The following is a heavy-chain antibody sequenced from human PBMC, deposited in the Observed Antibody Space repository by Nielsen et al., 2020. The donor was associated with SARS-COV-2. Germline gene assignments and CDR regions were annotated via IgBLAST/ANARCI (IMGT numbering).Heavy chain of an antibody. CDR1: GFTFSDYY. CDR2: ISSSGSTI. D-gene: IGHD2-21*01. Sequence: GESLKISCATSGFTFSDYYMSWIRPAPGKGVGWVSYISSSGSTIYYADSVKGRFPISRDNAKNSLYLQMNSLRAEDTAVYYCARVLFRPYYYGMDVWGQGTTVTVSS. CDR3: ARVLFRPYYYGMDV. J-gene: IGHJ6*02. V-gene: IGHV3-11*01.